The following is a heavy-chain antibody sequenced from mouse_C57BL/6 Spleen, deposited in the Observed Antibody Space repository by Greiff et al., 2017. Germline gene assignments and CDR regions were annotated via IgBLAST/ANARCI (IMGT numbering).Heavy chain of an antibody. D-gene: IGHD2-3*01. CDR2: IHPNSGST. V-gene: IGHV1-64*01. J-gene: IGHJ2*01. Sequence: QVHVKQPGAELVKPGASVKLSCKASGYTFTSYWMHWVKQRPGQGLEWIGMIHPNSGSTNYNEKFKSKATLTVDKSSSTAYMQLSSLTSEDSAVYYCARGGDGSTYWGQGTTLTVSS. CDR1: GYTFTSYW. CDR3: ARGGDGSTY.